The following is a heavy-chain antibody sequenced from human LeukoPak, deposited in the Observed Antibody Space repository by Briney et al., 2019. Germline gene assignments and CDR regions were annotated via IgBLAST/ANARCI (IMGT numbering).Heavy chain of an antibody. V-gene: IGHV1-2*02. J-gene: IGHJ4*02. D-gene: IGHD2-2*01. CDR1: GYTFTAYY. Sequence: ASVKVSCKASGYTFTAYYMHWVRRAPGQGLEWMGWINPHSGGTNFAQKFQGRVTVTRDTSITTAHMELSRLTSDDTAMYYCAREIPCSSSSCLDYWGQGTLVTVSS. CDR3: AREIPCSSSSCLDY. CDR2: INPHSGGT.